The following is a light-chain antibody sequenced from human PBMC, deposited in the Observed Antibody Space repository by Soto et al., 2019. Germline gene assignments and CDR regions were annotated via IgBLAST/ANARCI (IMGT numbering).Light chain of an antibody. CDR2: DVS. CDR3: SSYTGSSTYV. Sequence: QSVLTQPASVSGFPGQSITISCTGTSNDVGGYNYVSWYQQHPGKAPKLMIYDVSNRPSGVSNRFSGSKSANTASLTISGLQTEDESDYYCSSYTGSSTYVFGTGTKVTVL. CDR1: SNDVGGYNY. V-gene: IGLV2-14*03. J-gene: IGLJ1*01.